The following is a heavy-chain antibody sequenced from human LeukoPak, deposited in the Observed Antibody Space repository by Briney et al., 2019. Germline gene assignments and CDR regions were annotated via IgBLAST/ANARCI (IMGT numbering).Heavy chain of an antibody. CDR3: ARDPGGNWAFDI. D-gene: IGHD4-23*01. CDR1: GGTFSSYA. CDR2: IIPIFGTA. J-gene: IGHJ3*02. Sequence: SVKVSCKASGGTFSSYAISWVRQAPGQGLEWMGGIIPIFGTANYAQKFQGRVTITTDESTSTAYMELSSLRSEDTAVYYCARDPGGNWAFDIWGQGTMVIVSS. V-gene: IGHV1-69*05.